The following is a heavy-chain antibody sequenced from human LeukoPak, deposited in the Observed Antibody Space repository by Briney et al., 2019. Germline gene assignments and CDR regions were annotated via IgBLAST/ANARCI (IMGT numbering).Heavy chain of an antibody. CDR3: ARERLFADY. J-gene: IGHJ4*02. V-gene: IGHV4-61*02. CDR1: GGSISSGSYY. Sequence: SQTLSLTCTVSGGSISSGSYYWSWIRQPAGKGLEWIGRIYTSGSTNYNPSLKSRVTISVDTSKNQFSLKLSSVTAADTAVYYCARERLFADYWGQGTLVAVSS. CDR2: IYTSGST.